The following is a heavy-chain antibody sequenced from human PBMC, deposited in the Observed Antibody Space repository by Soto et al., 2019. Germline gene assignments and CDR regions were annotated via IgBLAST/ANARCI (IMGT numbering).Heavy chain of an antibody. CDR1: GFTFSSYA. J-gene: IGHJ4*02. D-gene: IGHD2-8*02. CDR3: AKRRCAGGHFDY. Sequence: DVQLLESGGGLVQPEGSLRLSCAASGFTFSSYAMGWVRQGPGKGLEWVAVVSSGGSTHYADSERGRYTISRDNSKNKLSLQMNSLTAEDTGVSFCAKRRCAGGHFDYWGQGALVTVSS. CDR2: VSSGGST. V-gene: IGHV3-23*01.